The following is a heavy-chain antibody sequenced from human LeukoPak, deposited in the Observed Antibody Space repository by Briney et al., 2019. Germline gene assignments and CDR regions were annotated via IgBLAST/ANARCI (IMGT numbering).Heavy chain of an antibody. CDR2: INWNGGST. D-gene: IGHD4-17*01. V-gene: IGHV3-20*04. Sequence: GGSLRLSCGAPGFTFTYYAMTWVRQAPGKGLEWVSGINWNGGSTGYADSVKGRFTISRDNTKKSLYLQMNSLRAEDTALYYCASVPYGYYYYYMDVWGKGTTVTVSS. CDR1: GFTFTYYA. J-gene: IGHJ6*03. CDR3: ASVPYGYYYYYMDV.